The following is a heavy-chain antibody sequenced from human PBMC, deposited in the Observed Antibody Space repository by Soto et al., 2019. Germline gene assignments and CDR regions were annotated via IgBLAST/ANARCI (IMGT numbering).Heavy chain of an antibody. CDR3: ARKNVARIAADYYGMDV. CDR2: INAGNGNT. CDR1: GYTFTSYA. Sequence: ASVKVSCKASGYTFTSYAMHWVRQAPGQRLEWMGWINAGNGNTKYPQKFQGRVTITRDTSASTAYMELSSLRSEDTAVYYCARKNVARIAADYYGMDVWGQGTTVTVSS. D-gene: IGHD6-13*01. V-gene: IGHV1-3*01. J-gene: IGHJ6*02.